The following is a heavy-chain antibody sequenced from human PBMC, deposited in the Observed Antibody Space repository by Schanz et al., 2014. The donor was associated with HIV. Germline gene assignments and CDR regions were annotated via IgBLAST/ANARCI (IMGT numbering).Heavy chain of an antibody. CDR3: ARGEAITYYYHYYGMDV. J-gene: IGHJ6*02. Sequence: QVQLVESGGGVVRPGRSLRLSCAASGFTFSSYWMHWVRQVPGKGLVWVAVIWYDGSNKYYADSVKGRFTISRDNSKKTLYLQMNSLRAEDTAVYYCARGEAITYYYHYYGMDVWGQGTTVTVSS. CDR1: GFTFSSYW. D-gene: IGHD1-20*01. V-gene: IGHV3-33*08. CDR2: IWYDGSNK.